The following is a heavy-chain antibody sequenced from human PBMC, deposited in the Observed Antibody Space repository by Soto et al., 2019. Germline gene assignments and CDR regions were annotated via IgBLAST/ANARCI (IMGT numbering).Heavy chain of an antibody. CDR2: INAANGDT. CDR3: ARSGRAWDRPARFDY. V-gene: IGHV1-3*01. Sequence: GASVKVCCKASGYSFTSYGIHWVRQAPGQRLEWMGWINAANGDTSYAQKFQGRVTMTRGTSTSTVYMELSSLRSEDTAVYYCARSGRAWDRPARFDYWGQGTLVTVSS. CDR1: GYSFTSYG. J-gene: IGHJ4*02. D-gene: IGHD1-26*01.